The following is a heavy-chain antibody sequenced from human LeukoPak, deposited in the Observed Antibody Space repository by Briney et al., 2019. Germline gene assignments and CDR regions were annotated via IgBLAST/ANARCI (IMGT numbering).Heavy chain of an antibody. Sequence: GASVKVSCKASGYTFTSYAMHWVRQAPGQRLEWMGWINAGNGNTKYSQEFQGRVTITRDTSASTAYMELSSLRSEDTAVYYCARGLVRGERYFDYWGQGTLVTVSS. CDR3: ARGLVRGERYFDY. V-gene: IGHV1-3*01. CDR1: GYTFTSYA. J-gene: IGHJ4*02. D-gene: IGHD3-10*01. CDR2: INAGNGNT.